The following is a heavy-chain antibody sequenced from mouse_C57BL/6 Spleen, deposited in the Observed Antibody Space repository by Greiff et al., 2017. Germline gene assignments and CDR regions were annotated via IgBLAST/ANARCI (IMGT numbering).Heavy chain of an antibody. Sequence: EVKLVESGGGLVKPGGSLKLSCAASGFTFSSYAMSWVRPTPEKRLEWVATISDGGSYTYYPDNVKGRFTISRDNAKNNLYLQMSHLKSEDTAMYYCARDHYYFDYWGQGTTLTVSS. CDR2: ISDGGSYT. V-gene: IGHV5-4*01. CDR1: GFTFSSYA. CDR3: ARDHYYFDY. J-gene: IGHJ2*01.